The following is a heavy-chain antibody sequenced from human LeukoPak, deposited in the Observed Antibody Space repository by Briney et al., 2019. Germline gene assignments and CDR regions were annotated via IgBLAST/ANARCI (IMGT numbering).Heavy chain of an antibody. V-gene: IGHV1-2*02. D-gene: IGHD3-10*01. J-gene: IGHJ4*02. CDR2: INANSGDT. Sequence: ASVKVSCKASGHTFTGYYMHWVRQAPGQGLEWMGWINANSGDTNYAQKFQGRVTMTRDTSTSTVYMELSSLRSEDTAVYYCTASNYYGSGSYYRGFDYWGQGTLVTVSS. CDR3: TASNYYGSGSYYRGFDY. CDR1: GHTFTGYY.